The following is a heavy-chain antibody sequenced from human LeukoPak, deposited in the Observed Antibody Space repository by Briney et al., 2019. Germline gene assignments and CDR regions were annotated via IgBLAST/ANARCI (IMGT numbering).Heavy chain of an antibody. CDR3: ARGRNSCGPLLYYFDY. CDR2: ISSSSSYI. Sequence: GGSLRLSCAASGFTFSSYSMNWVRRAPGKGLEWVSSISSSSSYIYYADSVKGRFTISRDNAKNSLYLQMNSLRAEDTAVYYCARGRNSCGPLLYYFDYWGQGTLVTVSS. V-gene: IGHV3-21*01. CDR1: GFTFSSYS. D-gene: IGHD5-18*01. J-gene: IGHJ4*02.